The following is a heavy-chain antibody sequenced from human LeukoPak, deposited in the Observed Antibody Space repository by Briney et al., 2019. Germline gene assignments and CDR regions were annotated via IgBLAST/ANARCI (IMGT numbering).Heavy chain of an antibody. CDR2: IYYSGST. CDR3: ARPPIAARPSYYYYYMDV. V-gene: IGHV4-39*01. D-gene: IGHD6-6*01. Sequence: SETLSLTCAVSGGSISSSSYYWGWIRQPPGKGLEWIGSIYYSGSTYYNPSLKSRVTISVDTSKNQFSLKLSSVTAADTAVYYCARPPIAARPSYYYYYMDVWGKGTTVTVSS. J-gene: IGHJ6*03. CDR1: GGSISSSSYY.